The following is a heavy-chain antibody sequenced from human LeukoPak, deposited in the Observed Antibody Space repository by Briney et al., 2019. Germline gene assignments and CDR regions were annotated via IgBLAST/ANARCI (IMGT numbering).Heavy chain of an antibody. CDR2: ISWNSGSI. V-gene: IGHV3-9*01. Sequence: GGSPRLSCAASGFTFDDYAMHWVRQAPRKGLEWVSGISWNSGSIGYADSVKGRFTISRDNAKNSLYLQMNSLRAEDTALYYCAKDRIFGVVISAFDIWGQGTMVTVSS. CDR3: AKDRIFGVVISAFDI. J-gene: IGHJ3*02. CDR1: GFTFDDYA. D-gene: IGHD3-3*01.